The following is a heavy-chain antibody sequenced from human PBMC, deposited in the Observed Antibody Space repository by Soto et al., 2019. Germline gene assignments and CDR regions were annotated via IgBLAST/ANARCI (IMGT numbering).Heavy chain of an antibody. CDR1: GFSISSYW. Sequence: EVLLVESGGDLVQPGGSLRLSCVACGFSISSYWMTWVRQAPGKAPEWVANINQEGNEANYLDSVNGRFTISRNNGKNTLYLKLVSLRAEDTAVYYCARGPDTTWGQGTQVTVSS. D-gene: IGHD5-18*01. CDR2: INQEGNEA. CDR3: ARGPDTT. J-gene: IGHJ5*02. V-gene: IGHV3-7*05.